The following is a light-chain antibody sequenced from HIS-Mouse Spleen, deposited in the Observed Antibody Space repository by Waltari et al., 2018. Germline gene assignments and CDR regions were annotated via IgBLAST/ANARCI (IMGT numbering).Light chain of an antibody. CDR2: GAS. J-gene: IGKJ3*01. CDR1: QSISSW. CDR3: QQYGSSLWT. V-gene: IGKV1-5*01. Sequence: DIQMTQSPSTLSASVGDRVTITCRASQSISSWLAWYQQKPGKAPKLLIYGASSRATGIPDRFSGSGSGTDFTLTISRLEPEDFAVYYCQQYGSSLWTFGPGTKVDIK.